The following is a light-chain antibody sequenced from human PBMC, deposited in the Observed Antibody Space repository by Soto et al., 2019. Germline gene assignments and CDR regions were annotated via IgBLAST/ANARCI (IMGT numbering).Light chain of an antibody. J-gene: IGLJ2*01. Sequence: QSVLTQPPSVSGAPGQRVTISCTGSSSNIGAGYDVHWYQQLPGSAPKLLINGNNHRPSGVPDRFSGSSSGTSASLAITGLQAEDEADYYCQSYDTSLGGNVIFGGGTKLTVL. CDR3: QSYDTSLGGNVI. V-gene: IGLV1-40*01. CDR1: SSNIGAGYD. CDR2: GNN.